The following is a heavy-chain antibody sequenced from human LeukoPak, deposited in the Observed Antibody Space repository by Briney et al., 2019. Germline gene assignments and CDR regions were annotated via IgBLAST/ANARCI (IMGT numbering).Heavy chain of an antibody. Sequence: GGSLRLSCAASGFTFSSYAMGWVRQAPGKGLEWVSAISGSGGSTYYADSVKGRFTISRDNSKNTLYLQMNSLRAEDTAVYYCAKDSVVVTAIWIVGPTTGDYWGQGTLVTVSS. CDR2: ISGSGGST. CDR1: GFTFSSYA. D-gene: IGHD2-21*02. J-gene: IGHJ4*02. V-gene: IGHV3-23*01. CDR3: AKDSVVVTAIWIVGPTTGDY.